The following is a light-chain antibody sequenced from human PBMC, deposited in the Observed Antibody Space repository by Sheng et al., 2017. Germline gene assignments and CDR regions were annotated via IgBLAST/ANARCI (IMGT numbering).Light chain of an antibody. CDR2: KAS. Sequence: DIQMTQSPSSLSASVGDRVTITCRASQSISSYLNWYQQKPGKAPKLLIYKASSLESGVPSRFSGSGSGTEFTLTISSLQPDDFATYYCQQYNSFSPFGQGTKVEIK. CDR3: QQYNSFSP. CDR1: QSISSY. V-gene: IGKV1-5*03. J-gene: IGKJ1*01.